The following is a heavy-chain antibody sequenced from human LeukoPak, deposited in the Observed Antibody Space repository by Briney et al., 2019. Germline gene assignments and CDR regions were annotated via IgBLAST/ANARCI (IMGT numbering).Heavy chain of an antibody. V-gene: IGHV3-48*01. CDR2: ISTSTTTI. CDR3: ARGKGGY. Sequence: PGGSLRLSCEASGFTFSSYSMNWVRQAPGKGLEWISYISTSTTTIYYANSVKGRFTISRDNAKKSLYLQMNSLRAEDTAVYYCARGKGGYWGQGTLVTVSS. J-gene: IGHJ4*02. CDR1: GFTFSSYS. D-gene: IGHD3-16*01.